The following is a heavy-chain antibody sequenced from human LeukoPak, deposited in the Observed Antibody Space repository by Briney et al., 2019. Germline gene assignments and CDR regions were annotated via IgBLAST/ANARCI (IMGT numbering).Heavy chain of an antibody. CDR3: ARDSNDFWTAYSDN. Sequence: SETLSLTCTVSGDSITSSYWSWIRQPAGRGLEWIGRLYPSGSTNYNSSLKSRVTMSVDTSKNQFSLNLKSVTAADTAMYYCARDSNDFWTAYSDNWGPGSLVTVSS. CDR2: LYPSGST. J-gene: IGHJ4*02. CDR1: GDSITSSY. D-gene: IGHD3/OR15-3a*01. V-gene: IGHV4-4*07.